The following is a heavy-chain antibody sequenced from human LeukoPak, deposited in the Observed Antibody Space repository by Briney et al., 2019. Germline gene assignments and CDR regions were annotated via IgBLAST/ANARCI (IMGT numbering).Heavy chain of an antibody. D-gene: IGHD6-13*01. CDR2: ISAYNGNT. CDR1: GYTFTSYG. CDR3: ARDLGILAAAGYFDY. V-gene: IGHV1-18*01. Sequence: WASVKVSCKASGYTFTSYGISWVRQAPGQGLEWMGWISAYNGNTNYAQKLQGRVTMTTDTSTSTAYMELRSLRSDDTAVYYCARDLGILAAAGYFDYWGQGTLVTVSS. J-gene: IGHJ4*02.